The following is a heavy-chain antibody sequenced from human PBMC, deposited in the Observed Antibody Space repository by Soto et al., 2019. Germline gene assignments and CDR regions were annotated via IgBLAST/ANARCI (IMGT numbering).Heavy chain of an antibody. V-gene: IGHV3-23*01. CDR2: IGDGGATT. Sequence: GGSLRLSCAASGFSFSSYEMNWGRHPPGKGLEWVSAIGDGGATTYYGDSVKGRFTFSRDNSKNTLYLQVDSLRAEDTAVYYCATNRGSIMIVESWGQGTLVTVSS. J-gene: IGHJ4*02. CDR3: ATNRGSIMIVES. D-gene: IGHD3-22*01. CDR1: GFSFSSYE.